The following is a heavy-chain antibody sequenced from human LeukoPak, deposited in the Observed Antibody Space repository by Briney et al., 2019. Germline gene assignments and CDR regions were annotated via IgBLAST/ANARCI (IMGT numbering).Heavy chain of an antibody. CDR1: GFTFSSYS. D-gene: IGHD6-13*01. V-gene: IGHV3-21*01. Sequence: GGSLRLSCAASGFTFSSYSMNWVRQAPGKGLEWVSSISSSSSYIYYADSVKGRFTISRDNAKNSLYLQMNSLRAEDTAVYYCARDLGAAAGTGLDYWGQGTLVTVSS. CDR3: ARDLGAAAGTGLDY. J-gene: IGHJ4*02. CDR2: ISSSSSYI.